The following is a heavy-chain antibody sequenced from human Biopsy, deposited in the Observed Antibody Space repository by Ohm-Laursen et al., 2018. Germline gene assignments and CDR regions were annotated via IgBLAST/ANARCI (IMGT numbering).Heavy chain of an antibody. V-gene: IGHV3-30*18. CDR1: GFTFSNSG. J-gene: IGHJ6*02. CDR3: AKDKGTFNFYYYGMDV. D-gene: IGHD2/OR15-2a*01. CDR2: ISYDGSKT. Sequence: SLRLSCAVPGFTFSNSGMHWVRQAPGKGLEWVAAISYDGSKTDYGDSVRGRLNISRDNSKNTLDLQMSSLRVEDTAVYFCAKDKGTFNFYYYGMDVWGQGTTVTVSS.